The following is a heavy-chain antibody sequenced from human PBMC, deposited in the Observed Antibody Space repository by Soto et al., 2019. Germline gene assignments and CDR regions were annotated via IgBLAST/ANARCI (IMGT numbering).Heavy chain of an antibody. Sequence: GGSLRLSCAASGFTVSSNYMSWVRQAPGKGLEWVSVIYSGGSTYYADSVKGRFTISRDNSKNTLYLQMNSLRAEDTAVYYCARDAEYSYSSSSWHYYYYYMDVWGKGITVTVSS. CDR1: GFTVSSNY. J-gene: IGHJ6*03. CDR2: IYSGGST. CDR3: ARDAEYSYSSSSWHYYYYYMDV. V-gene: IGHV3-66*02. D-gene: IGHD6-6*01.